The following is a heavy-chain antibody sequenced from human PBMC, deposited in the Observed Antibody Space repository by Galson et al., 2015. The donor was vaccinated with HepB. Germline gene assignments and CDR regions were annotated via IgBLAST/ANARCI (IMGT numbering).Heavy chain of an antibody. V-gene: IGHV1-69-2*01. CDR2: VDPEDGET. D-gene: IGHD3-16*02. Sequence: VKVSCKVSGYTFTDYYMHWVQQAPGKGLEWMGLVDPEDGETIYAEKFQGRVTITADTSTDTAYMELSSLRSEDTAVCYCATITNHYDYIWGSYRYTPPPGYWGQGTLVTVSS. J-gene: IGHJ4*02. CDR3: ATITNHYDYIWGSYRYTPPPGY. CDR1: GYTFTDYY.